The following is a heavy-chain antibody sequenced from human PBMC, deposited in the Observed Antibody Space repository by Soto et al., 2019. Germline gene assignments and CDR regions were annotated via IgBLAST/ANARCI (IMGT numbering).Heavy chain of an antibody. D-gene: IGHD4-17*01. CDR1: GGSISSYY. V-gene: IGHV4-59*01. Sequence: QVQLQESGPGLVKPSETLSLTCTVSGGSISSYYWSWIRQPPGKGLEWIGYIYYSGSTNYNPSLTSRVTISVDTSKNQFSLKPSSVTAADTAVYYCARDYGDYFDFWGQGTLVTVSS. CDR2: IYYSGST. CDR3: ARDYGDYFDF. J-gene: IGHJ4*02.